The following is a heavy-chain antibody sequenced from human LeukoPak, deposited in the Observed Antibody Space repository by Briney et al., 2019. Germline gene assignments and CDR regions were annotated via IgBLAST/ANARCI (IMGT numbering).Heavy chain of an antibody. D-gene: IGHD3-22*01. Sequence: ASVKVSCKASGYTFTGYYMHWVRQAPGQGLEWMGWINPNRGGTNYAQKFQGRVTMTRDTSISTAYMELSRLRSDDTAVYYCARDDSSGFLIDYWGQGTLVTVSS. CDR1: GYTFTGYY. J-gene: IGHJ4*02. V-gene: IGHV1-2*02. CDR2: INPNRGGT. CDR3: ARDDSSGFLIDY.